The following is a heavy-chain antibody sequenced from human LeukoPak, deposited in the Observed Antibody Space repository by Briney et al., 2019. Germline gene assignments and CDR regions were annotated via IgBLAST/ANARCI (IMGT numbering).Heavy chain of an antibody. CDR3: TGTTVTTVDYFDY. D-gene: IGHD4-17*01. CDR2: IRSKAYGGTT. V-gene: IGHV3-49*04. J-gene: IGHJ4*02. Sequence: GGSLRLSCTASGFTFGDYAMSWVRQAPGKGLEWVGFIRSKAYGGTTEYAASVKGRFTISRDDSKSIAYLQMNSLKTEDIAVYYCTGTTVTTVDYFDYWGQGTLVTVSS. CDR1: GFTFGDYA.